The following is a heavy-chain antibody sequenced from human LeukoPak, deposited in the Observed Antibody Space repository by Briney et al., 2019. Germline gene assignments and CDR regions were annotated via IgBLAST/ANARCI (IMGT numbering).Heavy chain of an antibody. CDR3: SRGPIQLWVHNGVDV. Sequence: GGSLRLSCTPSGFTFGDHAMTWVRQAPGKGLEWVGFIRSKAYRGTTEYAASVKGIFTISRDDSKSVVYLQMNSLKSEDTAVYYCSRGPIQLWVHNGVDVWGQGTTVTVSS. V-gene: IGHV3-49*04. J-gene: IGHJ6*02. CDR1: GFTFGDHA. D-gene: IGHD5-18*01. CDR2: IRSKAYRGTT.